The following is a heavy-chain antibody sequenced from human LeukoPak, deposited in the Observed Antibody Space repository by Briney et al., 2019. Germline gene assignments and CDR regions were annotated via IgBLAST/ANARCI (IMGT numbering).Heavy chain of an antibody. V-gene: IGHV4-39*01. CDR1: GGSISGGSHH. D-gene: IGHD5-12*01. CDR2: LYLSRTT. J-gene: IGHJ4*02. CDR3: VRHDGRGGATMGSLDS. Sequence: SETLSLTCTVSGGSISGGSHHWAWFRQSPGKGLEWIGSLYLSRTTYYNPSLNSRVTISVDTSKNQFSLQLSSVTAADTAVYYCVRHDGRGGATMGSLDSWGQGSLVTVSS.